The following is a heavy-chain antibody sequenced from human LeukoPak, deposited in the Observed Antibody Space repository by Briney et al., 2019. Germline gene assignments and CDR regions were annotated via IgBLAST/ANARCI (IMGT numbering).Heavy chain of an antibody. CDR1: GFTFSSYS. CDR3: GKGLNRDYSGIGDH. J-gene: IGHJ4*02. CDR2: MSGSGVYT. V-gene: IGHV3-21*04. Sequence: PGGSLRLSCAASGFTFSSYSMNWVRQAPGRGLEWVSSMSGSGVYTYYADSVRGRFTISRDNSENKLYLQANSLRAEDTAVYYCGKGLNRDYSGIGDHWGQGTLVTVSS. D-gene: IGHD5-12*01.